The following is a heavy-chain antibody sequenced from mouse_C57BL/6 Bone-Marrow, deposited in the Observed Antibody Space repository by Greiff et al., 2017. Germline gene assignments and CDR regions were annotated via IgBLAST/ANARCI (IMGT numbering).Heavy chain of an antibody. V-gene: IGHV5-16*01. CDR1: GFTFSDYY. J-gene: IGHJ1*03. CDR2: SNYDGSST. CDR3: ARDPHYYGSSYDWYFDV. D-gene: IGHD1-1*01. Sequence: EVKLVESEGGLVQPGSSMKLSCTASGFTFSDYYMAWVRQVPEKGLEWVANSNYDGSSTYYLDSLKSRFIISRDNAKNILYLQMSSLKSEDTATYYCARDPHYYGSSYDWYFDVWGTGTTVTVSS.